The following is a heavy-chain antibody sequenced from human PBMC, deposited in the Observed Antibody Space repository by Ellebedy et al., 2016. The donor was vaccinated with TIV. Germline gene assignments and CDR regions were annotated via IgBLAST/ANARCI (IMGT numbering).Heavy chain of an antibody. CDR1: GGSVSSGSYY. V-gene: IGHV4-61*01. Sequence: SETLSLTXTVSGGSVSSGSYYWSWIRQPPGKGLEWIGYIYYSGSTNYNPSLKSRVTISVDTSKSQFSLKLSSVTAADTAVYYCARGGGGVATLDYWGPGTLVTVSS. CDR2: IYYSGST. J-gene: IGHJ4*02. D-gene: IGHD5-12*01. CDR3: ARGGGGVATLDY.